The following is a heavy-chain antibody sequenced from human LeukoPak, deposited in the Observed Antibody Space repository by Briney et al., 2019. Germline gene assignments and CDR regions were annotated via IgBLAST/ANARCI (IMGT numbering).Heavy chain of an antibody. CDR1: GFTFSSYS. CDR2: ISSSSSTI. V-gene: IGHV3-48*01. CDR3: ARSPPTYYYDSSGYPRQAYYLDY. J-gene: IGHJ4*02. Sequence: GGSLRLSCAASGFTFSSYSMNWVRQAPGKGLEWVSYISSSSSTIYYADSVKGRFTISRDNAKNSLYLQMNSLRAKDTAVYYCARSPPTYYYDSSGYPRQAYYLDYWGQGTLVTVSS. D-gene: IGHD3-22*01.